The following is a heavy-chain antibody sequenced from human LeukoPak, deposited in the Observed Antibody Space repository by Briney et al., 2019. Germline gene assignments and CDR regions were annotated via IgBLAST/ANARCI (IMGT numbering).Heavy chain of an antibody. Sequence: GESLRLSCAASGFTFSSYSMNWVRQAPGKGLEWVSSISSSSSYIYYADSVKGRFTISRDNAKNSLYLQMNSLRAEDTALYYCAKDIDSSGWPRYFDYWGQGTLVTVSS. CDR1: GFTFSSYS. CDR2: ISSSSSYI. J-gene: IGHJ4*02. CDR3: AKDIDSSGWPRYFDY. V-gene: IGHV3-21*04. D-gene: IGHD6-19*01.